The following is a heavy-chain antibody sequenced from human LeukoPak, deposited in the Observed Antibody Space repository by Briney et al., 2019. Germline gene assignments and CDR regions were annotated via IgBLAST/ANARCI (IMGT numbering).Heavy chain of an antibody. CDR3: ASSNYYYDSSCYRHLGDF. J-gene: IGHJ4*02. V-gene: IGHV4-30-4*08. D-gene: IGHD3-22*01. CDR1: GRSISSGDYY. Sequence: ASQTLSLTCTVSGRSISSGDYYWSWIPQPPGKGLQWLGYIYYSRIICYNPSLKIRHTMTQDTSKNQFSLKLSSVTAADTAVYDCASSNYYYDSSCYRHLGDFWGQGTLVIVSA. CDR2: IYYSRII.